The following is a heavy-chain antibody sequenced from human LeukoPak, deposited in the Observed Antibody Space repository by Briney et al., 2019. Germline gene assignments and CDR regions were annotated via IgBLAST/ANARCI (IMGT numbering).Heavy chain of an antibody. CDR3: ARVPVGGSSTFDC. CDR2: VDPSGGRT. Sequence: ASVKVSCKASGYTFTSYYIHWVRQAPGQGLEWMGTVDPSGGRTTYAREFQGRVTLTRDTSTSTVYMELSSLRSEDTAIYYCARVPVGGSSTFDCWGQGTLVTVSS. J-gene: IGHJ4*02. D-gene: IGHD2-15*01. V-gene: IGHV1-46*01. CDR1: GYTFTSYY.